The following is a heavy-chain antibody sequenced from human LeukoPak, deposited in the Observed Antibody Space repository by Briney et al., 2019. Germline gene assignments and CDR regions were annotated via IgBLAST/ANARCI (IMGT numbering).Heavy chain of an antibody. D-gene: IGHD3-22*01. CDR1: GGTFSSYA. CDR3: ARDRVHDSSGYYPHYFDY. Sequence: ASVKVSCKASGGTFSSYAVSWVRQAPGQRVEWMGRIIPIFGTANYAQKFQGRVTITTDESTSTAYMELSSLRSEDTAVYYCARDRVHDSSGYYPHYFDYWGQGTLVTVSS. CDR2: IIPIFGTA. V-gene: IGHV1-69*05. J-gene: IGHJ4*02.